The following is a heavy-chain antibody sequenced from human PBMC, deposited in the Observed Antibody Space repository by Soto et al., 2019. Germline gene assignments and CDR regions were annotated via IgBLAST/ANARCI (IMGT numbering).Heavy chain of an antibody. J-gene: IGHJ4*02. CDR1: RASIYTYS. CDR2: IYSSGSA. V-gene: IGHV4-4*07. D-gene: IGHD1-26*01. CDR3: ATIVGANDY. Sequence: SETLSLTCTVSRASIYTYSWTWIRQPAGKGLQWIGHIYSSGSANYSPSLKSRVSMSVDSSKNQISLKLSSVTAADTAVYYCATIVGANDYWGQGTLVTVSS.